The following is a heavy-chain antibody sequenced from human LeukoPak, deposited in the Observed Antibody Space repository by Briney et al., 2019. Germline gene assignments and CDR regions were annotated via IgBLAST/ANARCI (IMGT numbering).Heavy chain of an antibody. V-gene: IGHV3-23*01. CDR3: AKSCCSISSSYDGFDY. CDR2: ISGSDGTT. CDR1: GFTFSTYA. J-gene: IGHJ4*02. D-gene: IGHD2-2*01. Sequence: GGSQRLSCAASGFTFSTYAMNWVRQAREKGLEWVSGISGSDGTTYYADSVKGRFTISRDNSKNTLYLQMNSLRAEDTAVYYCAKSCCSISSSYDGFDYWGPGTGDSLSS.